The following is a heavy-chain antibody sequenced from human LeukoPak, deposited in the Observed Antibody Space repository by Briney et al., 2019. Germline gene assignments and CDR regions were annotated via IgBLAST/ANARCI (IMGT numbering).Heavy chain of an antibody. CDR2: VSGSGGNT. CDR1: GFTFTNSA. D-gene: IGHD2-15*01. CDR3: ASPNPFYCSGGSCYLPLDY. V-gene: IGHV3-23*01. Sequence: PGGSLRLSCAASGFTFTNSAMTWVRQAPGKGLEWVSTVSGSGGNTYYADSVKGRFTISRDNSKNTLYLQMNSLRAEDTAVYYCASPNPFYCSGGSCYLPLDYWGQGTLVTVSS. J-gene: IGHJ4*02.